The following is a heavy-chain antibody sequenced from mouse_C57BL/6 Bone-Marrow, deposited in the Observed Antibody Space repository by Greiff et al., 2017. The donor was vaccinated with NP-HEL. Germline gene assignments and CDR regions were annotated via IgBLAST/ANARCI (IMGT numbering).Heavy chain of an antibody. CDR2: IYPGDGDT. CDR1: GYAFSSSW. J-gene: IGHJ2*01. V-gene: IGHV1-82*01. CDR3: ARNCGVDY. D-gene: IGHD4-1*01. Sequence: VQGVESGPELVKPGASVKISCKASGYAFSSSWMNWVKQRPGKGLEWIGRIYPGDGDTNYNGKFKGKATLTADKSSSTAYMHLSSLTSEDSAVYFCARNCGVDYWGQGTTLTVSS.